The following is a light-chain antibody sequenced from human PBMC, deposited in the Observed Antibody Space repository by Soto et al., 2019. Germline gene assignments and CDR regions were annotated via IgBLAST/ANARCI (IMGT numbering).Light chain of an antibody. CDR1: SSDVGCYNY. Sequence: QSALTQPRSVSGSPGQSVTISCTGTSSDVGCYNYVSWYQQHPGKAPKLMIYDVSQRPSGVPDRFSVSKSGNTASLTISGLQAEDEADYYCCSYAGSYTWVFGGGTKLTVL. CDR3: CSYAGSYTWV. V-gene: IGLV2-11*01. J-gene: IGLJ3*02. CDR2: DVS.